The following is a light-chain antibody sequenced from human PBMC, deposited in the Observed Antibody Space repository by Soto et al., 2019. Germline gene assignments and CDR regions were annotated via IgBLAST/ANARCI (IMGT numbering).Light chain of an antibody. CDR3: RSYTSSSTYV. CDR1: SSDVGGYNY. CDR2: EAS. Sequence: QSALTQPASVSGSPGQSITISCTGTSSDVGGYNYVSWYQQHPGKAPKLMIYEASTRPSGVSNRFSGSKSGNTASLTISGLQAEDEADYYCRSYTSSSTYVFGTGTKRTVL. V-gene: IGLV2-14*01. J-gene: IGLJ1*01.